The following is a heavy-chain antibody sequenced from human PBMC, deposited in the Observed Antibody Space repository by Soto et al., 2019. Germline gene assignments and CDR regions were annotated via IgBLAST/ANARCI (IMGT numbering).Heavy chain of an antibody. Sequence: PSETLSLTCAVYGGSFSGYYWSWIRQPPGKGLEWIGEINHSGSTNYNPSLKSRVTISVDTSKNQFSLNLTSVTAADTAMYYCARSSRSYFDYWGQGTLVTVSS. CDR2: INHSGST. CDR3: ARSSRSYFDY. CDR1: GGSFSGYY. J-gene: IGHJ4*02. V-gene: IGHV4-34*01.